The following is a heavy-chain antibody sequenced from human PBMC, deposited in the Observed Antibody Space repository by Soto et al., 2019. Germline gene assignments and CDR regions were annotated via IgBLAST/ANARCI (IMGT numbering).Heavy chain of an antibody. Sequence: QVQLVQSGAEVKKPGASVKVSCKASGYTFTSYGISWVRQAPGQGLEWMGWISAYNGNTNYAQKLQGRVTMTTDTSTXXDXMXXRSLRSDDTAVYYCARARVSSGSYYKPPLYYGMDVWGQGTTVTVSS. D-gene: IGHD3-10*01. V-gene: IGHV1-18*01. CDR2: ISAYNGNT. J-gene: IGHJ6*02. CDR3: ARARVSSGSYYKPPLYYGMDV. CDR1: GYTFTSYG.